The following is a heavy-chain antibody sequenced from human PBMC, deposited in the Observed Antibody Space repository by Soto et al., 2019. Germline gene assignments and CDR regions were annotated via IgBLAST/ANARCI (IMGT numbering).Heavy chain of an antibody. V-gene: IGHV1-2*02. CDR3: ARVEDIVVVPAAIPPRHYYYYYGMDV. CDR1: GYTFTGYY. D-gene: IGHD2-2*02. Sequence: VASVKVSCKASGYTFTGYYMHWVRQAPGQGLEWMGWINPNSGGTNYAQKFQGRVTMTRDTSISTAYMELSRLRSDDTAVYYCARVEDIVVVPAAIPPRHYYYYYGMDVCGQGTTVTVSS. J-gene: IGHJ6*02. CDR2: INPNSGGT.